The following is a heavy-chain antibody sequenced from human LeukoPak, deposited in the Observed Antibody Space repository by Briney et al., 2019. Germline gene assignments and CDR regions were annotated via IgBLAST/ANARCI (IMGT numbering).Heavy chain of an antibody. Sequence: GGSLRLSCAASGFTLSSYWMSWVRQAPGKGLEWVANIKYDGGEKYYVDSVKGRFTISRDNAKNSLYLQMNSLRAEDTAVYYCARDRVAAAVPLFDYWGQGTLVTVSS. CDR3: ARDRVAAAVPLFDY. D-gene: IGHD6-13*01. V-gene: IGHV3-7*01. J-gene: IGHJ4*02. CDR1: GFTLSSYW. CDR2: IKYDGGEK.